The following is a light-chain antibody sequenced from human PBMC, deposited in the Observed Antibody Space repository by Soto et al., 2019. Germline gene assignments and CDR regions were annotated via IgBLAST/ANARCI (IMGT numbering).Light chain of an antibody. CDR1: SSDVGGYNY. CDR2: EVS. CDR3: SSYAGSNNFV. Sequence: QSVLTQPPSASGSPGQSVTISCTGTSSDVGGYNYVSWYQQHPGKAPKLMIYEVSERPSGVPDRFSGSKSSNTASLTVSGLQAEDEADYYCSSYAGSNNFVFGTGTKGTLL. V-gene: IGLV2-8*01. J-gene: IGLJ1*01.